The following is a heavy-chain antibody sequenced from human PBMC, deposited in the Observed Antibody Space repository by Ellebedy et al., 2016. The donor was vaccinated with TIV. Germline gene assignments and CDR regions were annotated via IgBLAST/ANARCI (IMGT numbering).Heavy chain of an antibody. CDR1: RFTFSNAW. CDR3: TTVYRYNNESV. J-gene: IGHJ4*02. Sequence: GESLRLSCAASRFTFSNAWMNWVRQAPGQGLEWVGRIKSKTDGGAADYAAPVKGRFTISRDDSKNTLYLQMNSLKTEDTAVYFCTTVYRYNNESVWGQGTLVTVSS. CDR2: IKSKTDGGAA. V-gene: IGHV3-15*01. D-gene: IGHD1-1*01.